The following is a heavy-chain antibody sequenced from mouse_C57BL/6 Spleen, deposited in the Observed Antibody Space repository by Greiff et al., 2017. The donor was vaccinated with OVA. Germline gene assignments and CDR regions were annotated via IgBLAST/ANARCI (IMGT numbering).Heavy chain of an antibody. D-gene: IGHD2-1*01. CDR2: IDPSDSYT. CDR1: GYTFTSYW. V-gene: IGHV1-50*01. Sequence: QVQLQQPGAELVKPGASVKLSCKASGYTFTSYWMQWVKQRPGQGLEWIGEIDPSDSYTNYNQKFKGKATLTVDTSSSTAYMQLSSLTSEDSAVYYGARKGNYPLMDYWGQGTSVTVSS. J-gene: IGHJ4*01. CDR3: ARKGNYPLMDY.